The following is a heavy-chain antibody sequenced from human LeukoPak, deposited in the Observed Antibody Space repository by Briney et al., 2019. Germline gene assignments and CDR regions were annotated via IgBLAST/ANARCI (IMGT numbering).Heavy chain of an antibody. CDR2: IYYSGST. J-gene: IGHJ4*02. D-gene: IGHD6-13*01. V-gene: IGHV4-39*01. CDR1: GGSISSSSYY. CDR3: ATYSYSSSWYGHDY. Sequence: PSETLSLTCTVSGGSISSSSYYWGWIRQPPGKRLEWIGSIYYSGSTYYNPSLKSRVTISVDTSKNQFSLKLSSVTAADTAVYYCATYSYSSSWYGHDYWGQGTLVTVSS.